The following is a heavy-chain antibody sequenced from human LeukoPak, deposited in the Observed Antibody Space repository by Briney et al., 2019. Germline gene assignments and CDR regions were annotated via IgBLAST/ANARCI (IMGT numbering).Heavy chain of an antibody. CDR1: GGSFSGYY. CDR2: INHSGST. Sequence: SETLSLTCAVYGGSFSGYYWSWIRQPPGKGLEWIGEINHSGSTNYNPSLKSRVTISVDTSKNQFSLKLSSVTAADTAVYYCARVDTAMDTTGYNWFDPWGQGTLVTVSS. D-gene: IGHD5-18*01. J-gene: IGHJ5*02. V-gene: IGHV4-34*01. CDR3: ARVDTAMDTTGYNWFDP.